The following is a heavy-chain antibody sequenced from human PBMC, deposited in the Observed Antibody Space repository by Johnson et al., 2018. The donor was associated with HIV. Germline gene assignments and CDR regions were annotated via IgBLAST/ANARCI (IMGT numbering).Heavy chain of an antibody. CDR1: GFTFSSYA. Sequence: QLVESGGGLVQPGGSLRLSCAASGFTFSSYAMSWVRQAPGKGLEWVSAISGRVGNTYYANSVKGRFTISRDNSKNTLYLQMNSLRAEDTAVYYCAKSSRRDIDKDDAFDIWGQGTMVTVSS. D-gene: IGHD2-15*01. CDR2: ISGRVGNT. V-gene: IGHV3-23*04. J-gene: IGHJ3*02. CDR3: AKSSRRDIDKDDAFDI.